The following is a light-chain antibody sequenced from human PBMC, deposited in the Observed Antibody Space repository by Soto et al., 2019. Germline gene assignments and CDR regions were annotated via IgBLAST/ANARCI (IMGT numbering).Light chain of an antibody. Sequence: DIQMTQSPSSLSASVGDRVTITCRASQGISTYLNWYQQKPGKAPKLLIYAASSLQSGVPSRFSGSGSETDFTLTISSLQPEDFATYSCQQSYNTTWTFGQGTKVDNK. CDR2: AAS. CDR3: QQSYNTTWT. V-gene: IGKV1-39*01. J-gene: IGKJ1*01. CDR1: QGISTY.